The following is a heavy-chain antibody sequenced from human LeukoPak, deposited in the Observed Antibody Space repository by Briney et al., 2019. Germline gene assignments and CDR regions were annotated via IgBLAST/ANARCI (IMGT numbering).Heavy chain of an antibody. J-gene: IGHJ4*02. Sequence: GGSLRPSCAASGFIFRNYAMSWVRQGPGQGPEWVTAISGNDDSTYYADSVKGRFTISRDNSRNTLYLQMNSLRAEDTAIYYCAKGGSGVPRALASWGQGTLVTVSS. V-gene: IGHV3-23*01. CDR2: ISGNDDST. D-gene: IGHD2-15*01. CDR1: GFIFRNYA. CDR3: AKGGSGVPRALAS.